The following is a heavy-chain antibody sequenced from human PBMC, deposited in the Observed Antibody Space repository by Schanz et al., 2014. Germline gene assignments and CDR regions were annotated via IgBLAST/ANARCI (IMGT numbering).Heavy chain of an antibody. CDR2: LSEGGGGT. J-gene: IGHJ4*02. CDR3: ARWFLIRGVILDS. V-gene: IGHV3-23*04. D-gene: IGHD3-10*01. CDR1: GLTFTSAW. Sequence: EVQLVESGGGLVQPGGSLRLSCATSGLTFTSAWMSWVRQAPGKGLEWVSALSEGGGGTHYADSVKGRFTISRDNSRDTVYLQMNSLRADDTAMYYCARWFLIRGVILDSWGQGTLVTVAS.